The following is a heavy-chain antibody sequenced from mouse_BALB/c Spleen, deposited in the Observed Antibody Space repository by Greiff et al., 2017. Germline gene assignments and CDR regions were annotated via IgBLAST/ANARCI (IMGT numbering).Heavy chain of an antibody. D-gene: IGHD1-1*01. CDR3: TIPYYGSSSYWYFDV. CDR2: IDPSDSYT. V-gene: IGHV1S127*01. CDR1: GYTLTSYW. Sequence: VQLQQPGAELVKPGASVKMSCKASGYTLTSYWMHWVKQRPGQGLEWIGTIDPSDSYTSYNQKFKGKSTLTVDTSSSTAYMQLSSLTSEDSAVYYCTIPYYGSSSYWYFDVWGAGTTVTVSS. J-gene: IGHJ1*01.